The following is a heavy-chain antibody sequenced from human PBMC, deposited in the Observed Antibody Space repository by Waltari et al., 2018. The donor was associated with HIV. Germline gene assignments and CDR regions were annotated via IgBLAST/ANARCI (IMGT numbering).Heavy chain of an antibody. Sequence: QLQLQESGPGLVKPSATLSLPCTVSGGSISSSSYYWGWLRQPPAKGLEWIGSIYYSGSTYYNPSLKSRVTISVDTSKNQFSLKLSSVTAADTAVYYCARAGYCSGGSCPQETGWFDPWGQGTLVTVSS. CDR2: IYYSGST. V-gene: IGHV4-39*07. D-gene: IGHD2-15*01. CDR3: ARAGYCSGGSCPQETGWFDP. CDR1: GGSISSSSYY. J-gene: IGHJ5*02.